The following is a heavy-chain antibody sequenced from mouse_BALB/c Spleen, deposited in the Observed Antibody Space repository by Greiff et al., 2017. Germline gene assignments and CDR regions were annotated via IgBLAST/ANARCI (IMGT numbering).Heavy chain of an antibody. Sequence: EVKLVESGPGLVKPSQSLSLTCSVTGYSITSGYYWNWIRQFPGNKLEWMGYISYDGSNNYNPSLKNRISITRYTSKNQFFLKLNSVTTEDTATYYCARDGPHYYAMDYWGQGTSVTVSS. V-gene: IGHV3-6*02. CDR2: ISYDGSN. CDR1: GYSITSGYY. CDR3: ARDGPHYYAMDY. J-gene: IGHJ4*01.